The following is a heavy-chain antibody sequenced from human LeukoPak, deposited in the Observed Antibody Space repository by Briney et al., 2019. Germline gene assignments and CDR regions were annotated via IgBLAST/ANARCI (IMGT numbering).Heavy chain of an antibody. CDR1: GYTFTGYY. CDR2: INPNSGGT. V-gene: IGHV1-2*02. D-gene: IGHD2-8*01. J-gene: IGHJ4*02. Sequence: ASVKVSCKASGYTFTGYYMHWVRQAPGQGLEWMGWINPNSGGTNYAQKFKGRVTMTRDTSTSTAYMELSRLRSDDTAVYYCARDSSYCTNGVCFSLFDYWGQGTLVTVSS. CDR3: ARDSSYCTNGVCFSLFDY.